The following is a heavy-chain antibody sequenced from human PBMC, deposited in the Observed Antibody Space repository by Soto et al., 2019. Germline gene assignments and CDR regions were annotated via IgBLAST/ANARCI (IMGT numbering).Heavy chain of an antibody. J-gene: IGHJ6*02. CDR2: ISYDGSNK. V-gene: IGHV3-30*18. CDR3: AKDTDYGDYGYYYYYYGMDV. Sequence: QVQLVESGGGVVQPGRSLRLPCAASGFTFSSYGMHWVRQAPGKGLEWVAVISYDGSNKYYADSVKGRFTISRDNSKNTLYLQMNSLRAEDTAVYYCAKDTDYGDYGYYYYYYGMDVWGQGTTVTVSS. CDR1: GFTFSSYG. D-gene: IGHD4-17*01.